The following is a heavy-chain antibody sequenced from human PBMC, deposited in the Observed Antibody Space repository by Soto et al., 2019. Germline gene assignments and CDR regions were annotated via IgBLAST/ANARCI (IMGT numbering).Heavy chain of an antibody. D-gene: IGHD2-15*01. Sequence: LGEALKISCKIAGYSFTSYWNGWVRPMPGKGLEWVGIIYPGNSDTRYSPSFQGRVTISADDSVSTVYLQWSRLQASDSAMYYCARRHGGGNVDPYNWFAPLGQGPLVEVSP. CDR2: IYPGNSDT. CDR3: ARRHGGGNVDPYNWFAP. CDR1: GYSFTSYW. J-gene: IGHJ5*02. V-gene: IGHV5-51*01.